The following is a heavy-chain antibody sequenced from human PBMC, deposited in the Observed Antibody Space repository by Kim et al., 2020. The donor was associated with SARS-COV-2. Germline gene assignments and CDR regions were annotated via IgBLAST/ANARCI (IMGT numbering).Heavy chain of an antibody. CDR2: INPSGGST. J-gene: IGHJ4*02. CDR3: ARSSVFWNKFPPMGY. D-gene: IGHD3-3*01. Sequence: ASVKVSCKASGYTFTSYYMHWVRQAPGQGLEWMGIINPSGGSTSYAQKFQGRVTMTRDTSTSTVYMELSSLRSEDTAVYYCARSSVFWNKFPPMGYWGQGTLVTVSS. CDR1: GYTFTSYY. V-gene: IGHV1-46*01.